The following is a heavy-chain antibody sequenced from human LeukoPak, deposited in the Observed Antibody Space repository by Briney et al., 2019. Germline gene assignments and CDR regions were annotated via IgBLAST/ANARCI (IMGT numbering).Heavy chain of an antibody. CDR1: GGSISSSSYY. CDR3: ARAPSQYYYRSGSCLFDY. D-gene: IGHD3-10*01. J-gene: IGHJ4*02. Sequence: SETLSLTCTVSGGSISSSSYYWGWIRQPPGKGLEWIGTIYYSGTTYYNPSLRSRLTISLDSSKNQFSLKLTSVTAADTAVYYCARAPSQYYYRSGSCLFDYWGQGTLVTVSS. V-gene: IGHV4-39*07. CDR2: IYYSGTT.